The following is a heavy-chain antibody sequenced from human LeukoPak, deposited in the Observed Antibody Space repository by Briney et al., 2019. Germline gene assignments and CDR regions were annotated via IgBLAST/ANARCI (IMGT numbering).Heavy chain of an antibody. D-gene: IGHD3-3*01. CDR2: ISSSSTTI. CDR3: ARDFLEDVY. CDR1: GFTFSNYN. J-gene: IGHJ4*02. Sequence: GGSLRLSCAASGFTFSNYNMNWVRQAPGKGLEWVSYISSSSTTIHYADSVRGRFTIPRDNARNSLYLQMNSLRAEDTAVYYCARDFLEDVYWGQGTLVTVSS. V-gene: IGHV3-48*01.